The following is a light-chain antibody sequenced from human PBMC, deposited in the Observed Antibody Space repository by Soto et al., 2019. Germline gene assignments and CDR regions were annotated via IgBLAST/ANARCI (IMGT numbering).Light chain of an antibody. CDR1: QSVSRD. J-gene: IGKJ2*01. V-gene: IGKV3-11*01. CDR2: DAS. Sequence: EIVLTQSPATLSVSPGERATLSCRASQSVSRDLAWYQQKPGQAPRLLIYDASNRATGIPARFSGSGSGTDFTLTISSLEPEDFAVYYCQQRSNWPMYTFGQGTKLEIK. CDR3: QQRSNWPMYT.